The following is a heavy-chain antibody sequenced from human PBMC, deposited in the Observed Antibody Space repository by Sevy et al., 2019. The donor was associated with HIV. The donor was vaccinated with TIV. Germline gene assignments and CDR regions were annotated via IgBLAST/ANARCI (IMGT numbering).Heavy chain of an antibody. CDR2: IYYSGRS. J-gene: IGHJ6*02. CDR3: ARAYRNYYYAMDV. D-gene: IGHD4-17*01. CDR1: GTSISGYY. Sequence: SETLSLTCTVSGTSISGYYWSWIRQPPGKGLEWIGYIYYSGRSDYNPSLKSRVTISEDTSKNQFSLKLSSVTAADTAGYYCARAYRNYYYAMDVWGQGTKVTVSS. V-gene: IGHV4-59*01.